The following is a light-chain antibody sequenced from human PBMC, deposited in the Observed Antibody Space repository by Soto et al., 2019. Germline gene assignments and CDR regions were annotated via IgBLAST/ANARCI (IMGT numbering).Light chain of an antibody. CDR1: QRVSNY. CDR3: QQRGNWPPT. V-gene: IGKV3-11*01. CDR2: DTS. Sequence: DIVLTQSPATLSLSPGERATLSCRASQRVSNYVAWYQQKPGQAPRLLISDTSHRASDAPGRFSGRGSGTDFALSISSLEPEDFALYYCQQRGNWPPTFGGGTKVEIK. J-gene: IGKJ4*01.